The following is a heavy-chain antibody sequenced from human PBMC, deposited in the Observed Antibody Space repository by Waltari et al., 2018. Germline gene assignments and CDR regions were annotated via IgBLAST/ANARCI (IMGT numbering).Heavy chain of an antibody. V-gene: IGHV4-34*01. CDR2: INHSGSN. Sequence: QVQLQQWGAGLLKPSETLSLTCAVYGGSFSGYSWSWLRQPPGKGLEWIGEINHSGSNNYNPSLKSRVTISVDTSKNQFSLKRSSVTAADTAVYYCARGRIVVVPAAIKKMGSAFDIWGQGTMVTVSS. CDR1: GGSFSGYS. CDR3: ARGRIVVVPAAIKKMGSAFDI. D-gene: IGHD2-2*02. J-gene: IGHJ3*02.